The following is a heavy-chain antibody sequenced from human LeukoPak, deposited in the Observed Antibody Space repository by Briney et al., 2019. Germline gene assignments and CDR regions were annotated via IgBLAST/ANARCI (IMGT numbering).Heavy chain of an antibody. J-gene: IGHJ4*02. CDR3: AKEVHPYDSGTYYFDY. Sequence: GRSLRLSCVGSGFTFSSYGMHWVRQAAGKGLEWEAFIRHDGSNEYYADSVKGRFTVSRDNSKNTLFLQMNSLRVEEMVVYYCAKEVHPYDSGTYYFDYWGRGTLVTVSS. CDR2: IRHDGSNE. D-gene: IGHD3-10*01. V-gene: IGHV3-30*02. CDR1: GFTFSSYG.